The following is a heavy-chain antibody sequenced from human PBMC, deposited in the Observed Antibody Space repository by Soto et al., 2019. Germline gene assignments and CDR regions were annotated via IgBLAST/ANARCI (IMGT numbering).Heavy chain of an antibody. CDR2: IHYSGST. D-gene: IGHD6-6*01. V-gene: IGHV4-59*01. CDR3: ARGGIAARKGRWFDP. Sequence: SETLSLTCTVSGGSLSDYYWTWIRQPPGKGLEWIGYIHYSGSTNYNPSLKSRVTISVDTSKNQFSLKLRSVTAADTAMYHCARGGIAARKGRWFDPWGQGAPVTVSS. J-gene: IGHJ5*02. CDR1: GGSLSDYY.